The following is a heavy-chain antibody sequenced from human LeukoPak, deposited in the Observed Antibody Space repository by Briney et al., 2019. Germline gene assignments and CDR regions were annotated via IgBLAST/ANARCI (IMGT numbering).Heavy chain of an antibody. V-gene: IGHV4-59*08. Sequence: SETLSLTCTVSGGSISSYYWSWIRQPPGKGLEWIGYIYYSGSTNYNPSLKSRVTISVDTSKNQFSLKLSSVTAADTAVYYCASGSPYCSGGSCYYRAPGDNWFDPWGQGTLVTVSS. J-gene: IGHJ5*02. CDR2: IYYSGST. CDR3: ASGSPYCSGGSCYYRAPGDNWFDP. D-gene: IGHD2-15*01. CDR1: GGSISSYY.